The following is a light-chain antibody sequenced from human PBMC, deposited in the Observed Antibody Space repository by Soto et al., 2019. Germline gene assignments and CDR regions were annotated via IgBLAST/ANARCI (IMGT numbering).Light chain of an antibody. CDR1: SSNIGTNT. Sequence: QSVLTQSPSTSGTPGQKVTISCSGSSSNIGTNTVNWYQQLPGTAPKLLIYSNIQRPSGVPDRFSGSKSGTSGSLAISGLQSEDEADYYCAAWDDRLSGCVFGTGTKLTVL. V-gene: IGLV1-44*01. CDR2: SNI. J-gene: IGLJ1*01. CDR3: AAWDDRLSGCV.